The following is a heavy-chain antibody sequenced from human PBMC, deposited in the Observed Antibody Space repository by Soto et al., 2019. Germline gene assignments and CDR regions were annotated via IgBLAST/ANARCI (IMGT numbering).Heavy chain of an antibody. Sequence: QVQLVESGGGVVQPGRSLRLSCAASGFTFSSYGMHWVRQAPGKGLEWVAVIWYDGSNKYYADSVKGRFTISRDNSKNTLYLQMKSLRAEDTAVYYCARMYSSSSFYYYYGMDVWGQGTTVTVSS. CDR3: ARMYSSSSFYYYYGMDV. D-gene: IGHD6-6*01. CDR1: GFTFSSYG. J-gene: IGHJ6*02. CDR2: IWYDGSNK. V-gene: IGHV3-33*01.